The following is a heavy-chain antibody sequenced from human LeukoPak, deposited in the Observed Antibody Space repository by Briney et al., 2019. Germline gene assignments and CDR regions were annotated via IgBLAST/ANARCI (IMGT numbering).Heavy chain of an antibody. V-gene: IGHV4-39*01. Sequence: SETLSLTCTVSGGSIGGSGYYWGWIRQPPGKGLEWIGTINYSGSTYYNPSLNSRVTISLDTSKNQFSLTLSSVTAADTAVYYCARWGHVNPYDFDYWGQGTLVTVSS. CDR1: GGSIGGSGYY. J-gene: IGHJ4*02. CDR3: ARWGHVNPYDFDY. CDR2: INYSGST. D-gene: IGHD7-27*01.